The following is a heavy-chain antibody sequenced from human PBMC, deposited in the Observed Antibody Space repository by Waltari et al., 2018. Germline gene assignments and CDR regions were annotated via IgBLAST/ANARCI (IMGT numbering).Heavy chain of an antibody. CDR2: IYHSGST. D-gene: IGHD6-6*01. CDR3: ARLATWGYSSSLLFDY. Sequence: QVQLQESGPGLVKPSETLSLTCAVSGYSISSGYYWGWIRQPPGKGLEWIGSIYHSGSTYYNPSLKSRVTISVDTSKNQFSLKLSSVTAADTAVYYCARLATWGYSSSLLFDYWGQGTLVTVSS. V-gene: IGHV4-38-2*01. CDR1: GYSISSGYY. J-gene: IGHJ4*02.